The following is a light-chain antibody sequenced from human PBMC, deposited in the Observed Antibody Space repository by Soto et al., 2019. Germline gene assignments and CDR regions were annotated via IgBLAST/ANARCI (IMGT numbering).Light chain of an antibody. Sequence: VLTQSPCSLSLSPGDRATLSCRASQSVGGNVAWYQQIPGQPPKLLIFGAPSRATGIADKFSGSGSGTDFTLTISRLEPADFALYYCQHYGAAPITFGQGTRLEIK. CDR3: QHYGAAPIT. CDR2: GAP. J-gene: IGKJ5*01. CDR1: QSVGGN. V-gene: IGKV3-20*01.